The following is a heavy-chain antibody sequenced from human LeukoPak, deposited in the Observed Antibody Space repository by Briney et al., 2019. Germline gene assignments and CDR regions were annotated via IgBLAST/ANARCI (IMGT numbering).Heavy chain of an antibody. D-gene: IGHD5-24*01. Sequence: GGSLRLSCAVAGITLSNYGMSWVRQAPGKGLEWVSSISSSSSYIYYADSVKGRFTISRDNAKNSLYLQMNSLRAEDTAVYYCARGREMEGYWGQGTLVTVSS. CDR1: GITLSNYG. V-gene: IGHV3-21*01. CDR2: ISSSSSYI. CDR3: ARGREMEGY. J-gene: IGHJ4*02.